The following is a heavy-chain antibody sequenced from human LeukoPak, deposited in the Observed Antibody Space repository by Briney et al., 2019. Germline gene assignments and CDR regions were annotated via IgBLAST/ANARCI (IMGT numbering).Heavy chain of an antibody. V-gene: IGHV1-69*01. D-gene: IGHD2-2*01. CDR1: GGTFSSYA. J-gene: IGHJ3*02. Sequence: SVKVSCKASGGTFSSYAINWVRQAPGQGLEWMGGIIPIFGTANYAQKFQGRVTIAADESTSTGYLELSSLRSEDTAVYYCARDCSSTSCGGAFDIWGQGTMVTVSS. CDR3: ARDCSSTSCGGAFDI. CDR2: IIPIFGTA.